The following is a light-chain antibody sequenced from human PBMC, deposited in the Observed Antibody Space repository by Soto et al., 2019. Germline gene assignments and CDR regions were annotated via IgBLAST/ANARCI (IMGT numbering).Light chain of an antibody. CDR1: QNISNY. J-gene: IGKJ1*01. CDR2: AAS. CDR3: QQYDTSPAWT. V-gene: IGKV3-20*01. Sequence: IVLTQSPATLSLSPGKRATLSCRASQNISNYLIWYQQKPGQAPRLLIFAASNRATGIPDRFSGSGSGTDFTLTVSRLEPEDFAVYYCQQYDTSPAWTFGQGTKVE.